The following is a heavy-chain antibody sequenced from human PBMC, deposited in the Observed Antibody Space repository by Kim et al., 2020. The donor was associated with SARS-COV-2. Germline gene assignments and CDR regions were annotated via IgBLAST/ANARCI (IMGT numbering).Heavy chain of an antibody. CDR3: AKGGSGSYFEDDY. Sequence: GGSLRLSCVASGFTFSRYAMSWVRQAPVKGLEWVSAITGSGGTTYYADSVKGRFTMSRDNSKNTLYLQMNSLRAEDTAIYYCAKGGSGSYFEDDYWGQGTLVTVSS. D-gene: IGHD1-26*01. CDR2: ITGSGGTT. CDR1: GFTFSRYA. V-gene: IGHV3-23*01. J-gene: IGHJ4*02.